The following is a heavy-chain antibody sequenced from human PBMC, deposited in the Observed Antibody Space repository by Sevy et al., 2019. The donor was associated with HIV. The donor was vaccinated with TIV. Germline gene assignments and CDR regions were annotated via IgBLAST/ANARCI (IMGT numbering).Heavy chain of an antibody. CDR2: VSHSETS. Sequence: SETLSLTCTVSGDSITTYYWSWIRQTPGKGLEWIAYVSHSETSNYNPSLKSRVTISLDTPSRQVSLKVSSLTVADTAVYYCAALRWDVVVVPGSTPGSYFDSWGQGTLVTVSS. D-gene: IGHD2-2*02. V-gene: IGHV4-59*08. CDR1: GDSITTYY. CDR3: AALRWDVVVVPGSTPGSYFDS. J-gene: IGHJ4*02.